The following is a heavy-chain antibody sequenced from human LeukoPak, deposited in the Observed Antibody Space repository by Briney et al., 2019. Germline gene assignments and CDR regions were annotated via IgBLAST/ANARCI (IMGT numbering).Heavy chain of an antibody. V-gene: IGHV1-69*06. CDR2: IIPIFGTA. D-gene: IGHD4-17*01. CDR3: ARTPATVTTWADGMDV. J-gene: IGHJ6*04. Sequence: SVKVSCKASGGTFSSYAISWVRQAPGQGLEWMGGIIPIFGTANYAQKFQGRVTITADKSTSTAYMELSSLRSEDTAMYYCARTPATVTTWADGMDVWGKGTTVTVSS. CDR1: GGTFSSYA.